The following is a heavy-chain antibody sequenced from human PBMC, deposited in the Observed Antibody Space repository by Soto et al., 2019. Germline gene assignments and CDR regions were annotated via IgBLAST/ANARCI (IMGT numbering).Heavy chain of an antibody. CDR1: GGSISSYY. CDR2: IYYSGST. D-gene: IGHD3-22*01. CDR3: ARAGGYDSSGFDY. Sequence: QVQLQESGPGLVKPSETLSLTCTVSGGSISSYYWSWIRQPPGKGLEWIGYIYYSGSTNYNPSLKRRVTISVDTSKNQFSLKLSSVTAADTAVYYCARAGGYDSSGFDYWGQGTLVTVSS. V-gene: IGHV4-59*01. J-gene: IGHJ4*02.